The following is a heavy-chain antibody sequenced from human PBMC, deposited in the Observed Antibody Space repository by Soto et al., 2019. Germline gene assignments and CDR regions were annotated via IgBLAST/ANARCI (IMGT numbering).Heavy chain of an antibody. Sequence: QVQLVESGGGVVQPGRSLRLSCAASGFTFSSYGMHWVRQAPGKGLEWVAVIWYDGSNKHYADSVKGRFTISRDNSKNTLYVQTNSLRAEDTAVYYCARDLFGAEDYWGQGTLVTVSS. D-gene: IGHD3-10*01. CDR1: GFTFSSYG. V-gene: IGHV3-33*01. CDR2: IWYDGSNK. CDR3: ARDLFGAEDY. J-gene: IGHJ4*02.